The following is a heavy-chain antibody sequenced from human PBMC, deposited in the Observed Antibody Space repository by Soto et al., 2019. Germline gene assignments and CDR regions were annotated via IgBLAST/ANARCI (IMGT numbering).Heavy chain of an antibody. CDR1: GFTFSSYA. V-gene: IGHV3-23*01. CDR2: ISGSGGNI. Sequence: GGSLRLSCAASGFTFSSYAMSWVRQAPGKGLEWVAVISGSGGNIYYADFVKGRFTISRDNSKNTLYLQMNSLRAEDTAVYYCARDLDPLRYFDWLLPTYWGQGTLVTVSS. D-gene: IGHD3-9*01. CDR3: ARDLDPLRYFDWLLPTY. J-gene: IGHJ4*02.